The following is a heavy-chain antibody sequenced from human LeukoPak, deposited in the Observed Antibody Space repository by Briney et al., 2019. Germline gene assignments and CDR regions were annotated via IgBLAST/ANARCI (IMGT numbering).Heavy chain of an antibody. Sequence: ASVKVSCKASGYTFTSYDINWVRQATGQGLEWMGWMNPNSGNTGYAQKFQGRVTMTRDMSTSTVYMELSSLRSEDTAVYYCARVGRYYDSSGYESWGQGTLVTVSS. CDR1: GYTFTSYD. CDR3: ARVGRYYDSSGYES. J-gene: IGHJ4*02. CDR2: MNPNSGNT. D-gene: IGHD3-22*01. V-gene: IGHV1-8*01.